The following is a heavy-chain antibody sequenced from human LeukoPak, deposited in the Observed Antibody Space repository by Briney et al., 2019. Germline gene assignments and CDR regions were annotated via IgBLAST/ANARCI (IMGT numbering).Heavy chain of an antibody. CDR3: ARDDTVTTRVGFID. D-gene: IGHD4-17*01. J-gene: IGHJ4*02. Sequence: PGGSLRLSCAASGFILSSYWMSWVRQAPGKGLEWVADIKQDGSEKYYVDSVRGRFTISRDNTKNSLYLQMNSLRVEDTAVYYCARDDTVTTRVGFIDWGQGTLVTVSS. CDR2: IKQDGSEK. CDR1: GFILSSYW. V-gene: IGHV3-7*01.